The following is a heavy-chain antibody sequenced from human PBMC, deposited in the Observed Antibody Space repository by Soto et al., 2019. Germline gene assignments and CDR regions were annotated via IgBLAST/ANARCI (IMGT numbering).Heavy chain of an antibody. CDR1: GGSISSYY. J-gene: IGHJ6*03. CDR3: ARCSGGITSYYYYYMDV. CDR2: ICYRGST. V-gene: IGHV4-59*01. D-gene: IGHD2-15*01. Sequence: QLQLQESCPGLVKPSETLSLTCTVSGGSISSYYWSWIRQPPGKGLAWIGYICYRGSTNDNPSLKSRVTISVDTSKNQFSPKLSSVTAADTAVYYCARCSGGITSYYYYYMDVWGKGTTVTVS.